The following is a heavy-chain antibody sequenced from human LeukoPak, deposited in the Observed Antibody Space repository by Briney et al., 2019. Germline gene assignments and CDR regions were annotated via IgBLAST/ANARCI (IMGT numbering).Heavy chain of an antibody. Sequence: GESLKISCKGSGYSFTSYWIGWVRQKPGKGLEWMGIIYPGDSDTRYSPSFQGQVTISADKSISTAYLQWSSLKASDTAMYYCARARPQWLLRYYFDYWGQGTLVTVSS. J-gene: IGHJ4*02. D-gene: IGHD3-22*01. CDR3: ARARPQWLLRYYFDY. CDR1: GYSFTSYW. CDR2: IYPGDSDT. V-gene: IGHV5-51*01.